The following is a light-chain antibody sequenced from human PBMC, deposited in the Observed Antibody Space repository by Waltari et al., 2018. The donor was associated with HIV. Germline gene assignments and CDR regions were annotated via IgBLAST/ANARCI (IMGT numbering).Light chain of an antibody. CDR2: RNN. CDR1: SDNVGHQG. J-gene: IGLJ2*01. Sequence: AGLSQPPSLSTGLGQTATLTCTGNSDNVGHQGAVWLQHHQGLPPRLLSHRNNNRPSGVSDRFSTATSGNTAFLTIRGLRSEDEADYFCSSWDSSLTGWIFCGGTQLAVL. CDR3: SSWDSSLTGWI. V-gene: IGLV10-54*01.